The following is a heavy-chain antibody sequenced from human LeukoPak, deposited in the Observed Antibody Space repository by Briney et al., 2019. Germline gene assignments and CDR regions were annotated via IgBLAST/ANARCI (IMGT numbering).Heavy chain of an antibody. CDR1: GGSISSGDYY. CDR2: IYYSGST. D-gene: IGHD6-19*01. CDR3: ARDPHSSGHNWFDP. Sequence: SQTLSLTCTVSGGSISSGDYYWSWIRQPPGKGLEWIGYIYYSGSTYYNPSLKSRVTISVDTSKNQFSLKLSSVTAADTAVYYCARDPHSSGHNWFDPWGQGTLVTVSS. J-gene: IGHJ5*02. V-gene: IGHV4-30-4*01.